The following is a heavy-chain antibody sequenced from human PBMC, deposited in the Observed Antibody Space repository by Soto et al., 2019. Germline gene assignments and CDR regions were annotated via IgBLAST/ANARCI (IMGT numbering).Heavy chain of an antibody. Sequence: SVKVSCKAYGGTFSSHAISWVRQAPGQGLEWMGGITPLFGTANYAQRFQGRVTITADKFTATAYMELRSLTSEDTAVYYCARGDDFDYYYGVDVWGQGTTVTVSS. D-gene: IGHD3-16*01. J-gene: IGHJ6*02. V-gene: IGHV1-69*06. CDR1: GGTFSSHA. CDR2: ITPLFGTA. CDR3: ARGDDFDYYYGVDV.